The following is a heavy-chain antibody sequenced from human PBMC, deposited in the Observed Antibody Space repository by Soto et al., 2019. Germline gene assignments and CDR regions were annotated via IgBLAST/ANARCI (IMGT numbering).Heavy chain of an antibody. CDR1: GGSISSSSYY. Sequence: QLQLQESGPGLVKPSETLSLTCTVSGGSISSSSYYWGWIRQPPGKGLERIGSTYYSGSTYYNPSLKSRVTISVDTSKNQFSMKRSSVTAADTAVYYCARAGYCGGDCYIRVWGQGTLVTVSS. J-gene: IGHJ4*02. D-gene: IGHD2-21*02. CDR2: TYYSGST. V-gene: IGHV4-39*01. CDR3: ARAGYCGGDCYIRV.